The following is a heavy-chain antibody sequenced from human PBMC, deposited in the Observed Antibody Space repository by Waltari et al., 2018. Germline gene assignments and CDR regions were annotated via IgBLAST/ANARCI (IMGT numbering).Heavy chain of an antibody. CDR1: GFTFSSYN. CDR2: ISYSSSYR. V-gene: IGHV3-21*01. J-gene: IGHJ4*02. CDR3: ARDHEYGGKADY. D-gene: IGHD4-17*01. Sequence: EVQLVESGGGVVKPGGSLRLSCAASGFTFSSYNMNWVRQAPGKGLEGVSIISYSSSYRDDADSVKGRFTVSRDNAKSSLYLQMNSLRAEDTAVYYCARDHEYGGKADYWGQGTLVTISS.